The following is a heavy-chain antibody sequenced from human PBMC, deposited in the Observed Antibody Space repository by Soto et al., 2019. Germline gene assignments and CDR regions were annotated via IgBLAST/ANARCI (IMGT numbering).Heavy chain of an antibody. Sequence: HPGGSLRLSCAASGFTFSSYAMSWVRQAPGKGLEWVSAISGSGGSTYYADSVKGRFTISRDNSKNTLYLQMNSLRAEDTAVYYCAKALRGERGNWNTHPEGWLQYYYYGMDVWGQGTTVTVSS. CDR2: ISGSGGST. D-gene: IGHD1-1*01. CDR1: GFTFSSYA. CDR3: AKALRGERGNWNTHPEGWLQYYYYGMDV. J-gene: IGHJ6*02. V-gene: IGHV3-23*01.